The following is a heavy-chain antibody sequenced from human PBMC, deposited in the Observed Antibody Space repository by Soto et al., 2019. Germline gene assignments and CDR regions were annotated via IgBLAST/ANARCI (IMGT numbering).Heavy chain of an antibody. J-gene: IGHJ6*02. Sequence: GESLKISCKGSGYSFTSYWIGWVRQMPGKGLEWMGIIYPGDSDTRYSPSFQGQVTISADKSISTAYLQWSSLKASDTAMYYCARLKRAIAVAGPHYYYGMDVWGQGTTVTVSS. D-gene: IGHD6-19*01. CDR2: IYPGDSDT. CDR1: GYSFTSYW. V-gene: IGHV5-51*01. CDR3: ARLKRAIAVAGPHYYYGMDV.